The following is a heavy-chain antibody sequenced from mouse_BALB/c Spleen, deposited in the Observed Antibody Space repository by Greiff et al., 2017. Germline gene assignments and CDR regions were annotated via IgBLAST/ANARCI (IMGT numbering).Heavy chain of an antibody. D-gene: IGHD1-1*01. V-gene: IGHV1-18*01. CDR3: ARGGYSGYAMDY. J-gene: IGHJ4*01. CDR2: INPNNGGT. CDR1: GYTLNDYN. Sequence: EVQLQQSGPELVKPGASVKIPCKASGYTLNDYNMDWVKQSHGKSLEWIGDINPNNGGTIYNQKFKGKATLTVDKSSSTAYMELRSLTSEDTAVYYCARGGYSGYAMDYWGQGTSVTVSS.